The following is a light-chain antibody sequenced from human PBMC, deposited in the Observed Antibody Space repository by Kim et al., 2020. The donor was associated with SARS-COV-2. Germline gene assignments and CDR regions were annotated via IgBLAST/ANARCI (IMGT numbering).Light chain of an antibody. V-gene: IGKV3-11*01. CDR1: QTVYSF. J-gene: IGKJ5*01. CDR2: DAS. Sequence: EIVLTQFPATLSLSPGDRATLSCRASQTVYSFLAWYQQKPGQAPRLLIYDASNRATGIPARFSGSGSGTDFTLTISSLEPEDFAVYYCQQRSNWPITFGQGTRLEIK. CDR3: QQRSNWPIT.